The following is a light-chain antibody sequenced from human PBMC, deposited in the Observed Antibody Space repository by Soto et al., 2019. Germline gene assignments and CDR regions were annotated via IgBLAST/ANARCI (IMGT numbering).Light chain of an antibody. CDR1: QSVSNY. Sequence: EIVLTQSPATLSLSPGERATLSCWASQSVSNYLAWYQQKPGQAPRLLIYDASNRATGIPARFSGSGSGTDFTLTISSLEPEDFAVYYCQHYDWSLTWTFGPGTKVDIK. CDR3: QHYDWSLTWT. CDR2: DAS. J-gene: IGKJ1*01. V-gene: IGKV3-11*01.